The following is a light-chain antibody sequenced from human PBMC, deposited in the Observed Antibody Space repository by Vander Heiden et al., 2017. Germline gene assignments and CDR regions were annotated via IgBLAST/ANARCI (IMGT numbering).Light chain of an antibody. V-gene: IGLV2-14*01. Sequence: SALTQPASVSGSPGQSITISCSGTSSDIGDYNYISWYQQHPGKAPKLIIFEVSNRPSGVSSRFSGSKSGYTASLTISGLQAEDEADYYCSAYIVSSTFVFGTGTKVNVL. CDR3: SAYIVSSTFV. J-gene: IGLJ1*01. CDR2: EVS. CDR1: SSDIGDYNY.